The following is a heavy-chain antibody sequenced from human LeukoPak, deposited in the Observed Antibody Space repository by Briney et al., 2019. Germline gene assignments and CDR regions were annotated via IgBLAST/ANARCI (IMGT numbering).Heavy chain of an antibody. D-gene: IGHD2-21*01. V-gene: IGHV1-46*01. CDR2: INPSGGST. J-gene: IGHJ5*02. CDR1: GYTFTSYY. Sequence: ASVKVSCKASGYTFTSYYMHWVRQARGQGLEWMGIINPSGGSTSYAQKFQGRVTMTRDTSTSTVYMELSSLRSEDTAVYYCARRVIRRWWFDPWGQGTLVTVSS. CDR3: ARRVIRRWWFDP.